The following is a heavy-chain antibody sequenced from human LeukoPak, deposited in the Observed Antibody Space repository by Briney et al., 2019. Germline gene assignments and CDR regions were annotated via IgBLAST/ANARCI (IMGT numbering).Heavy chain of an antibody. CDR1: GFTFSSYW. D-gene: IGHD2-15*01. CDR3: ARDYCSGGSCYPYYYYGMDV. J-gene: IGHJ6*04. V-gene: IGHV3-7*03. CDR2: IKQDGSEK. Sequence: GDSLRLSCAASGFTFSSYWMSWVRQAPGKGLEWVANIKQDGSEKYYVDSVKGRFTISRDNAKNSLYLQMNSLRAEDTAVYYCARDYCSGGSCYPYYYYGMDVWGKGTTVTVSS.